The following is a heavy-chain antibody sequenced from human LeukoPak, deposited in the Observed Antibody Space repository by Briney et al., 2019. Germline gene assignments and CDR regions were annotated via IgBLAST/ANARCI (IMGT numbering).Heavy chain of an antibody. V-gene: IGHV4-59*01. Sequence: PSETLSLTCTVSGGSNSSCYWSWIRQPPGKGLEWIGYIYYSGSTNYNPSLKSRVTISVDTSKNQFSLKLSSVTAADTAVYYCARGTSPLEGVDYWGQGTLVTVSS. D-gene: IGHD1-1*01. CDR2: IYYSGST. CDR1: GGSNSSCY. J-gene: IGHJ4*02. CDR3: ARGTSPLEGVDY.